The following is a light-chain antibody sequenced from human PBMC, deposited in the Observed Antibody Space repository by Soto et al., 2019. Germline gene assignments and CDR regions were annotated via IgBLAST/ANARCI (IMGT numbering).Light chain of an antibody. CDR3: CSYAGSYSYV. V-gene: IGLV2-11*01. CDR2: DVS. J-gene: IGLJ1*01. Sequence: QSVLTQSRSVSGSPGQSVTISCTGTSSDVGGYNYVSWYQQHPGKAPNLMIYDVSKRPSGVPDRFSGSKSGNTASLTISGLQAEDEADYYCCSYAGSYSYVFGTGTKVTVL. CDR1: SSDVGGYNY.